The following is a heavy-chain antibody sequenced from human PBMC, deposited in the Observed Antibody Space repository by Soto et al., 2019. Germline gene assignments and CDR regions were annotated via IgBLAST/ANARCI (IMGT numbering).Heavy chain of an antibody. CDR1: GYTFTGYY. J-gene: IGHJ6*02. D-gene: IGHD5-12*01. Sequence: ASVKVSCKASGYTFTGYYMHWVRQAPGQGLERMGWINPNSGGTNYAQKFQGWVTMTSDTSISTAYMELSMLRSDDTAVYYCARCGGYDCNYYYGMDVWGQGTTVTVS. CDR3: ARCGGYDCNYYYGMDV. CDR2: INPNSGGT. V-gene: IGHV1-2*04.